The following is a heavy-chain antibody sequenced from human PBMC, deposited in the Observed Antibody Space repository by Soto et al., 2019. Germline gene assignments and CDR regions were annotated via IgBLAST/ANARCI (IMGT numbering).Heavy chain of an antibody. CDR1: GFTFSSYG. CDR2: IWYDGSNK. D-gene: IGHD6-13*01. Sequence: GGSLRLSCAASGFTFSSYGMHWVRQAPGKGLEWVAVIWYDGSNKYYADSVKGRFTISRDNSKNTLYLQMNSLRAEDTAVYYCARDQSSWYFDYWGQGTLVTVSS. CDR3: ARDQSSWYFDY. V-gene: IGHV3-33*01. J-gene: IGHJ4*02.